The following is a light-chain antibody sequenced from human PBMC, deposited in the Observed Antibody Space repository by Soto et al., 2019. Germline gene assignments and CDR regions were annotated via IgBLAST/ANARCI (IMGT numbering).Light chain of an antibody. Sequence: QSVLTQPPSVSGAPGQRVTISCTGSSSNIGAGYDVHWYQQLPGTAPKLLIYGNSNRPSGVPDRFPGSKSGTSASLAITGLQAEDEADYYCQSCDSSLSGSGVFGTGTKLTVL. CDR1: SSNIGAGYD. CDR2: GNS. V-gene: IGLV1-40*01. CDR3: QSCDSSLSGSGV. J-gene: IGLJ1*01.